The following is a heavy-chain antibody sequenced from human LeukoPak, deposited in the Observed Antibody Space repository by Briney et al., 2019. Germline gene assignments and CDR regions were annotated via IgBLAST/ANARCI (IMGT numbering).Heavy chain of an antibody. CDR2: ISAYNGNT. CDR3: ARGYLSDIVVVPAAFDY. V-gene: IGHV1-18*01. CDR1: GGTFSSYA. J-gene: IGHJ4*02. D-gene: IGHD2-2*01. Sequence: ASVKVSCKASGGTFSSYAISWVRQAPGQGLEWMGWISAYNGNTNYAQKLQGRVTMTTDTSTSTAYMELRSLRSDDTAVYYCARGYLSDIVVVPAAFDYWGREPWSPSPQ.